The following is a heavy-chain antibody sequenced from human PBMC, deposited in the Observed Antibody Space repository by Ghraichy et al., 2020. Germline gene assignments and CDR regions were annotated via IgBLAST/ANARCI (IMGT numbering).Heavy chain of an antibody. V-gene: IGHV4-59*01. CDR3: ARDRWGSWPSYYYYGMDV. Sequence: SETLSLTCTVSGGSISSYYWSWIRQPPGKGLEWIGYIYFSGSTNYNPSLKSRVTISVDTSKNQFSLKLSSVTAADTAVYYCARDRWGSWPSYYYYGMDVWGQGTTVTVSS. J-gene: IGHJ6*02. CDR1: GGSISSYY. D-gene: IGHD6-13*01. CDR2: IYFSGST.